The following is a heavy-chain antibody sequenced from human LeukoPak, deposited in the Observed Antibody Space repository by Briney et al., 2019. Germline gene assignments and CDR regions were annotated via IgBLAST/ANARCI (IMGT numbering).Heavy chain of an antibody. CDR1: GFTFSDYS. CDR3: ARDYKYAFDN. Sequence: GGSLRLSCAASGFTFSDYSMNWVRQAPGKGLEWVSYIGISSGNTKYADSVKGRFTISGDKAKNSLYLQMNSLRVEDTAVYYCARDYKYAFDNWGQGTLVTVSS. D-gene: IGHD5-24*01. J-gene: IGHJ4*02. CDR2: IGISSGNT. V-gene: IGHV3-48*01.